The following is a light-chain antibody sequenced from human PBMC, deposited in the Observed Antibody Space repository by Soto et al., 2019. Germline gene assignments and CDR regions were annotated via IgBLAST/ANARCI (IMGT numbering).Light chain of an antibody. Sequence: DIVMTQSPDSLAVSLGERATINCKSSQSVFYSSNNKNYLAWYQQKPGQPPKLLIYWASTRESGVPDRFSGSGSWTDFTLTISTLQAEEVAVYYCQQYYSTLWTFGQGTKVEIK. CDR2: WAS. V-gene: IGKV4-1*01. CDR3: QQYYSTLWT. J-gene: IGKJ1*01. CDR1: QSVFYSSNNKNY.